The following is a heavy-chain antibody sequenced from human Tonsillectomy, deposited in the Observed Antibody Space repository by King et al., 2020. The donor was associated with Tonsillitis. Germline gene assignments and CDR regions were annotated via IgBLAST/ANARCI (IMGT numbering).Heavy chain of an antibody. D-gene: IGHD1-26*01. J-gene: IGHJ4*02. CDR2: IYHSGST. CDR3: AREVGDRIVGATLHFDY. CDR1: GGSISSSNW. Sequence: QLQESGPGLVKPSGTLSLTCAVSGGSISSSNWWSWVHQPPGKGLEWIGEIYHSGSTNYNPSLKSRVTISVDKSKNQFSLKLSSVTAADTAVYYCAREVGDRIVGATLHFDYWGQGTLVTVSS. V-gene: IGHV4-4*02.